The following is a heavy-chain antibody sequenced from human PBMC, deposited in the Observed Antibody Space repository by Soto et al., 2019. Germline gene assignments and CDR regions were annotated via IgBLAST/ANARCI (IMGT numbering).Heavy chain of an antibody. V-gene: IGHV4-61*05. D-gene: IGHD6-19*01. CDR3: ARRHSGWSIHHIDY. J-gene: IGHJ4*02. CDR1: GDSISGSPYF. CDR2: IYYSGST. Sequence: SETLSLTCNVSGDSISGSPYFWGWIRQPPGKGLEWIGYIYYSGSTNYNPSLKSRVTISVDKSKNQFSLKLSSVTAADTAVYYCARRHSGWSIHHIDYSGQGTLVTVSS.